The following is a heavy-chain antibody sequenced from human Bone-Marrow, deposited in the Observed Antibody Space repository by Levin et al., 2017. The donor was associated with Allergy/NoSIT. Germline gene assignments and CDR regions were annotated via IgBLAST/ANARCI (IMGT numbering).Heavy chain of an antibody. J-gene: IGHJ6*02. Sequence: PGGSLRLSCAASGFTFTSYGMHWVRQAPGKGLEWVAVIWYSGSRQYYGESVKGRFTISRDSSKNTLFLQMNNLTVEDTAVYFCARDIGYEATFYGLDVRGQGTTVTVSS. CDR1: GFTFTSYG. CDR2: IWYSGSRQ. CDR3: ARDIGYEATFYGLDV. D-gene: IGHD5-12*01. V-gene: IGHV3-33*01.